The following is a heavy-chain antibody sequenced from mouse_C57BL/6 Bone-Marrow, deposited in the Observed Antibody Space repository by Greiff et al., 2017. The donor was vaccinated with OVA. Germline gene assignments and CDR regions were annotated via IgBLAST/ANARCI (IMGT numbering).Heavy chain of an antibody. V-gene: IGHV1-19*01. CDR2: INPYNGGT. J-gene: IGHJ2*01. CDR3: ARSDYGNSY. D-gene: IGHD2-1*01. CDR1: GYTFTDYY. Sequence: VQLQQSGPVLVKPGASVKMSCKASGYTFTDYYMNWVKQSHGKSLEWIGVINPYNGGTSYNQKFKGKATLTVDKSSSTAYMELNSLTSEDSAVYYCARSDYGNSYWGQGTTLTVSS.